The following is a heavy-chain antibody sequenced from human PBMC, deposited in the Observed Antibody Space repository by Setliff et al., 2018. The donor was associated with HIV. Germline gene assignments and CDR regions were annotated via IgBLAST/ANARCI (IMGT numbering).Heavy chain of an antibody. D-gene: IGHD1-26*01. CDR3: ARDGDSRYGRLYHYYYMDV. V-gene: IGHV1-18*01. J-gene: IGHJ6*03. CDR1: GYTFISYG. Sequence: RASVKVSCKTSGYTFISYGISWVRQAPGQGLEWMGWISGYNANTNYALDLQGRLTMTTDTSTRTADMELWNLRSDDTAVYYCARDGDSRYGRLYHYYYMDVWGKGTTVTVSS. CDR2: ISGYNANT.